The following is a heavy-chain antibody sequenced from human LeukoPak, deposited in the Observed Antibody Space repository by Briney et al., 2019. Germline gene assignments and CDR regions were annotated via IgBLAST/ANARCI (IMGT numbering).Heavy chain of an antibody. V-gene: IGHV3-21*01. CDR1: GFTFSSYS. CDR3: ARDGYSYGDAFDI. D-gene: IGHD5-18*01. J-gene: IGHJ3*02. Sequence: GGSLRLSCAASGFTFSSYSMNWVRQAPGKGLEWVSSISSSSSYIYYADSVKGRFTISRDNAKNSLYLQMNSLRAEDTAVYYCARDGYSYGDAFDIWGQGTMVTVPS. CDR2: ISSSSSYI.